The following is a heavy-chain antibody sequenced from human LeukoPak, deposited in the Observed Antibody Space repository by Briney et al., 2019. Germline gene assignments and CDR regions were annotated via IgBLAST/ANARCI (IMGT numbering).Heavy chain of an antibody. V-gene: IGHV4-61*01. D-gene: IGHD4-17*01. CDR1: GGSVRSGNYF. Sequence: PSETLSLTCTVSGGSVRSGNYFWSWIRQPLGKALEWVGQIYYSGSTKYNPSLKSRVTISVDTSKNQFSLKLSSLTAADTAVYYCAREFALTTATAHYFDYWGQETLVTVSS. CDR2: IYYSGST. CDR3: AREFALTTATAHYFDY. J-gene: IGHJ4*02.